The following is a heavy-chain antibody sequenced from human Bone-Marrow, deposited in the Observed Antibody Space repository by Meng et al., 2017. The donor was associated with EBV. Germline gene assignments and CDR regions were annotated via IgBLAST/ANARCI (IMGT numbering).Heavy chain of an antibody. CDR1: GVSVNSGNYH. CDR2: IYDTGTT. D-gene: IGHD2/OR15-2a*01. V-gene: IGHV4-61*01. CDR3: AKSRSSTPGIVDD. Sequence: QVQLQVSGLGLVKPSETLSLTCVVSGVSVNSGNYHWSWIRQSPGKGLEWIGYIYDTGTTIYNPSLNSRVTILLETSKNQFSLRLHSVTTADTAVYYCAKSRSSTPGIVDDWGQGTLVTVSS. J-gene: IGHJ4*02.